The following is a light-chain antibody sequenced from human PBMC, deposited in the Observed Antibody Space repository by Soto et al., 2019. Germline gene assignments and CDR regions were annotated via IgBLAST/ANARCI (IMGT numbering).Light chain of an antibody. CDR3: TSYTSRSTWV. CDR1: SSDVGGYNY. J-gene: IGLJ3*02. Sequence: QSVLTQPASVSGYPGQSITIPCTGTSSDVGGYNYISWYQQHPGKAPKVMIYQVSARPSGVSNRFSGSKSGNTASLTISGLQAEDEADYYCTSYTSRSTWVFGGGTKLTVL. CDR2: QVS. V-gene: IGLV2-14*01.